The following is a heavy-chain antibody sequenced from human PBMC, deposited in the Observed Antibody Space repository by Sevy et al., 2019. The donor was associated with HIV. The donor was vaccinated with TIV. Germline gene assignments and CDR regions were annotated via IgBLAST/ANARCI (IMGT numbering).Heavy chain of an antibody. D-gene: IGHD1-26*01. CDR2: INAGNGNT. CDR1: GYTFTNYA. V-gene: IGHV1-3*01. CDR3: ARGGVGTRDFDY. Sequence: ASVKVSCKASGYTFTNYAMHWVRQAPGQRLEWMGWINAGNGNTKYSQKFQGRVTITRDTSGSTAYMELSSLRSEDTAVYYCARGGVGTRDFDYWGQGTLVTVSS. J-gene: IGHJ4*02.